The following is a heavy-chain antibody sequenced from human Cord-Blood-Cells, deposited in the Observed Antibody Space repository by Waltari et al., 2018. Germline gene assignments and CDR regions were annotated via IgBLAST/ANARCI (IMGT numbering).Heavy chain of an antibody. CDR1: GDSVSSNSPA. CDR3: ARERWRKELLTPWYFDL. D-gene: IGHD1-26*01. V-gene: IGHV6-1*01. J-gene: IGHJ2*01. CDR2: TYYRSKGYN. Sequence: QVQLQQSGPGLVKPSQTLSLTCAISGDSVSSNSPAWNWIRQSPSRGLEWLGRTYYRSKGYNDYAVSVKSRITINPDTSKNQFSLQLNSVTPEDTAVYYCARERWRKELLTPWYFDLWGRGTLVTVSS.